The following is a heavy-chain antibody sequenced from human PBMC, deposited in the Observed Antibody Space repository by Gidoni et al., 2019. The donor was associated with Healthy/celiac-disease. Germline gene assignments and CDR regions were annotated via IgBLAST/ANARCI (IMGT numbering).Heavy chain of an antibody. D-gene: IGHD3-10*01. CDR1: GYTFPSSC. CDR3: ARYRITMVRGVMTHYGMDV. J-gene: IGHJ6*02. CDR2: IYPGDSDT. Sequence: VHLVQSGAGVTQPGGPLKISCTGSGYTFPSSCPGWVRQMPGKALEWMGIIYPGDSDTRYSPSFQGQVTISADKSISTAYLQWSSLKASDTAMYYCARYRITMVRGVMTHYGMDVWGQGTTVTVSS. V-gene: IGHV5-51*01.